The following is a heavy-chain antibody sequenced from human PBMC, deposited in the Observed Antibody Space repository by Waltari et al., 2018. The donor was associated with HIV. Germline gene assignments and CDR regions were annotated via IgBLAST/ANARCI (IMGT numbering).Heavy chain of an antibody. D-gene: IGHD1-26*01. CDR2: SNPNSGNT. CDR3: ARDGVGDAAFDY. J-gene: IGHJ4*02. V-gene: IGHV1-2*02. CDR1: GYNFTGYY. Sequence: QVQLLQSGPEVRKPGASVKVSCRASGYNFTGYYMHWVRQAPGQGLEWMGWSNPNSGNTHLAQKFKGKVTMTRVTSIRTAYLEMRRWKSDDTAIYYCARDGVGDAAFDYWGQGTLVTVS.